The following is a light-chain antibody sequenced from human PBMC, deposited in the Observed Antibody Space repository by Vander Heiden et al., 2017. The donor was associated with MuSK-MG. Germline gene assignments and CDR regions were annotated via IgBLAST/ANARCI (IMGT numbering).Light chain of an antibody. CDR1: HSICYS. CDR2: FAS. CDR3: RQSSSLPHT. V-gene: IGKV6-21*01. J-gene: IGKJ1*01. Sequence: EIVLTQSPAFKPVTPKGNVTITCRASHSICYSLHWYQQKPDQSPTLLLKFASQSFSGVPSWFSSSGSGTNFTLTINSLEAEDAATYYCRQSSSLPHTFGQGTKVEIK.